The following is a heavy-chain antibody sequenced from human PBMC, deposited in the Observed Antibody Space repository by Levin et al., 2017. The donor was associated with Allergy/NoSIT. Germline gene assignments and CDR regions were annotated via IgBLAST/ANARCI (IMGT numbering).Heavy chain of an antibody. CDR1: GGSISSSSYY. CDR2: IYYSGST. D-gene: IGHD6-13*01. V-gene: IGHV4-39*01. J-gene: IGHJ4*02. CDR3: AIAAAGTGLDY. Sequence: GSLRLSCTVSGGSISSSSYYWGWIRQPPGTGLEWIGSIYYSGSTYYNPSLKSRVTISVDTSKNQFSLKLGSVTAADTAVYYCAIAAAGTGLDYWGQGTLVTVSS.